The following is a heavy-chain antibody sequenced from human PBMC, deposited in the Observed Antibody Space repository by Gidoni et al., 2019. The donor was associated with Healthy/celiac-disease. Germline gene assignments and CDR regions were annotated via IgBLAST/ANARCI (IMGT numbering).Heavy chain of an antibody. CDR2: ISSSSSYI. CDR3: ARDGADGDTTDY. J-gene: IGHJ4*02. Sequence: EVQLVESGGGLVKPGGCLRLSGAASGFTFSSYSMNWVRQAPGKGLEWVSSISSSSSYINYADSVKGLFTISRDNAKNSLYLQMNRLRAEDTAVYYCARDGADGDTTDYWGQGTLVTVSS. CDR1: GFTFSSYS. D-gene: IGHD4-17*01. V-gene: IGHV3-21*01.